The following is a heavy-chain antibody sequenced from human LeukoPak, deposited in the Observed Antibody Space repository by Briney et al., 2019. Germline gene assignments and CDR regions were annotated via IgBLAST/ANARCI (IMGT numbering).Heavy chain of an antibody. Sequence: PGGSLRLSCAASEFTVSNNYMNWVRQAPGKGLEWVSVIYSGGSTFYADSVKGRFTISRDNSKNTLFLQMNSLRAEDTAVYYCARESLRGSDRRGAFDIWGQGTLCTVSS. J-gene: IGHJ3*02. CDR1: EFTVSNNY. CDR3: ARESLRGSDRRGAFDI. D-gene: IGHD3-10*01. V-gene: IGHV3-53*01. CDR2: IYSGGST.